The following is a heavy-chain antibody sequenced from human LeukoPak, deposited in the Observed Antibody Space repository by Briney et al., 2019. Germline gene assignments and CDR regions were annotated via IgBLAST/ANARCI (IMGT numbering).Heavy chain of an antibody. J-gene: IGHJ4*02. V-gene: IGHV1-24*01. Sequence: GASVKVSCKVSGYTLTELSMHWVRQAPGKGLEWMGGFDPEDGETIYAQKFQGRVTMTEDTSTDTAYMELSSLRSEDTAVYYCATLPLWDYDSSGYLYYFDYWGQGTLVTVSS. CDR2: FDPEDGET. CDR3: ATLPLWDYDSSGYLYYFDY. D-gene: IGHD3-22*01. CDR1: GYTLTELS.